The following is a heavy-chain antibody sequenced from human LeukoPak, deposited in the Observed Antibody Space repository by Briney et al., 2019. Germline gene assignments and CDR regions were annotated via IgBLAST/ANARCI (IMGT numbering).Heavy chain of an antibody. J-gene: IGHJ6*03. Sequence: PPETLSLTCAVYGGSFSGYYWSWIRQPPGKGLEWIGEINHSGSTNYNPSLKSRVTISVDKSKNQFSLKLSSVTAADTAVYYCALHYYYYYYDMDVWGKGTTVTVSS. CDR3: ALHYYYYYYDMDV. V-gene: IGHV4-34*01. CDR2: INHSGST. CDR1: GGSFSGYY.